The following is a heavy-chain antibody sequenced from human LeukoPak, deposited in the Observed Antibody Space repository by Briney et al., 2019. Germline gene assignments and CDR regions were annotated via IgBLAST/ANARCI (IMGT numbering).Heavy chain of an antibody. Sequence: GGSLRLSCAASGFTFSTYSMSGVRQAPGKGLEWVSYISSISSIIYYADSVKGRFTISRDNARNSLYLQMNSLRAEDTAVYYCTRSRPGTEAGQPNFDYWGQGTLVTVSS. CDR3: TRSRPGTEAGQPNFDY. CDR1: GFTFSTYS. J-gene: IGHJ4*02. D-gene: IGHD6-13*01. CDR2: ISSISSII. V-gene: IGHV3-48*01.